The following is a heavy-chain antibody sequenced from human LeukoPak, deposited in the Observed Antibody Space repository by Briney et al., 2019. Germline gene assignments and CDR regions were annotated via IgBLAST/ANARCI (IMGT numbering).Heavy chain of an antibody. J-gene: IGHJ4*02. CDR3: AKTTQTYWGADY. Sequence: GGSLRLSGAASGFPFSSYGMHWVRRAPGKGLEWVTSISYDGSNKYFGDSVKGRFTISRDNSKNTLYLQMNSLRAEDTGVYYCAKTTQTYWGADYWGQGTLVTVSS. CDR1: GFPFSSYG. V-gene: IGHV3-30*18. CDR2: ISYDGSNK. D-gene: IGHD7-27*01.